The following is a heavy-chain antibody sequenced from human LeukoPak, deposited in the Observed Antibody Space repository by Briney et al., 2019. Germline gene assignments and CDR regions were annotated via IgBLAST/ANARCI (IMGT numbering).Heavy chain of an antibody. CDR1: GGSISSGGYY. CDR2: IYYSGST. J-gene: IGHJ4*02. D-gene: IGHD4-23*01. Sequence: SETLSLTCTVSGGSISSGGYYWSWIRQHPGKGLEWIVYIYYSGSTYYNPSLKSRVTISVDTSKNQFSLKLSSVTAADTAVYYCARGHGTVVTTYYFDYWGQGTLVTVSS. CDR3: ARGHGTVVTTYYFDY. V-gene: IGHV4-31*03.